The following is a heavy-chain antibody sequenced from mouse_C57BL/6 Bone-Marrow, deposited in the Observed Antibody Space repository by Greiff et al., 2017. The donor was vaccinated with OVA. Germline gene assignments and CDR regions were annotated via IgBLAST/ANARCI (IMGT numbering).Heavy chain of an antibody. CDR1: GYAFSSSW. CDR3: ASYGNSWDFDV. Sequence: VKLMESGPELVKPGASVKISCKASGYAFSSSWMNWVKQRPGKGLEWIGRIYPGDGDTNYNGKFKGKATLTADKSSSTAYMQLSSLTSEDSAVYFCASYGNSWDFDVWGTGTTVTVSS. V-gene: IGHV1-82*01. CDR2: IYPGDGDT. D-gene: IGHD2-1*01. J-gene: IGHJ1*03.